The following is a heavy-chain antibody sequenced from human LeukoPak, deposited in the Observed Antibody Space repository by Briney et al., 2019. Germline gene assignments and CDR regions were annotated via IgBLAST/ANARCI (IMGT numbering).Heavy chain of an antibody. CDR1: GFTFTNHW. V-gene: IGHV1-46*01. Sequence: ASVKVSCKASGFTFTNHWMHWVRQAPGQGLEWMGIINPNCDYTIYAQKFQDRVTMTRDTSTSTLYMELSSLRFDDTAVYYCARDHSDNNAWWFDPWGQGTLVTVST. D-gene: IGHD2-8*01. CDR2: INPNCDYT. J-gene: IGHJ5*02. CDR3: ARDHSDNNAWWFDP.